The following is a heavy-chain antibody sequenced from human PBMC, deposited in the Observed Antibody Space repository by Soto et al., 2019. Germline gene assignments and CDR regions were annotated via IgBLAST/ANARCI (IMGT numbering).Heavy chain of an antibody. CDR3: AKASGSNWPYYFDS. CDR1: GFSFSNYV. CDR2: MTDSGGST. V-gene: IGHV3-23*01. D-gene: IGHD6-13*01. Sequence: PGGSLRLSCAASGFSFSNYVMAWVRQAPGKGLEWVSAMTDSGGSTYYPDSVKGRFTISRDNSENTLYLQMSSLRAEDTAVYYCAKASGSNWPYYFDSWGQGTLVTVSS. J-gene: IGHJ4*02.